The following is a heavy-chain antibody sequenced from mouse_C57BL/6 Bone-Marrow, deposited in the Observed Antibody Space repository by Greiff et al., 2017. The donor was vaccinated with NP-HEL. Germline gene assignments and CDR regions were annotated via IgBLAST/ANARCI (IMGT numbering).Heavy chain of an antibody. J-gene: IGHJ4*01. V-gene: IGHV5-12*01. Sequence: EVMLVESGGGLVQPGGSLQLSCAASGFTFSDYYMYWVRQTPEKRLEWVAYISNGGGSTYYPDTVQGRFTISRDNAKNTLYLQMSRLKSEDTAMYYCARHPAQATAMDYWGQGTPVTVSS. CDR3: ARHPAQATAMDY. CDR2: ISNGGGST. CDR1: GFTFSDYY. D-gene: IGHD3-2*02.